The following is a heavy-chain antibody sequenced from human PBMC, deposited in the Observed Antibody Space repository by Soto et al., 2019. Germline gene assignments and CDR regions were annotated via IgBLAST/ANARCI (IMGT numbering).Heavy chain of an antibody. CDR1: GYTFTGCY. CDR2: INPKSGGT. Sequence: ASVKVSCKASGYTFTGCYMHWVRQATGQGLAWMGWINPKSGGTNYAQKFQGRVTMTRDTSIRQAYMELSRLRSDDTAVYYCARDRSSSRFYDYWRQGTLVTVSS. CDR3: ARDRSSSRFYDY. D-gene: IGHD6-6*01. V-gene: IGHV1-2*02. J-gene: IGHJ4*02.